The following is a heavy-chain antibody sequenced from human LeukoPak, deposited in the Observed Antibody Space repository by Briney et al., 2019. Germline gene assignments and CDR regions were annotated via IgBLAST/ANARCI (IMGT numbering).Heavy chain of an antibody. V-gene: IGHV3-7*03. J-gene: IGHJ4*02. Sequence: PGGSLRLSCAASGFTFSSYWMSWVRQAPGKGLEWVANIKKDGSEKYYVDSVKGRFTISRDNSKNTLYLQMNSLRAEDTAVYYCAKGGNDYVWGSYRYGDYWGQGTLVTVSS. CDR1: GFTFSSYW. CDR3: AKGGNDYVWGSYRYGDY. D-gene: IGHD3-16*02. CDR2: IKKDGSEK.